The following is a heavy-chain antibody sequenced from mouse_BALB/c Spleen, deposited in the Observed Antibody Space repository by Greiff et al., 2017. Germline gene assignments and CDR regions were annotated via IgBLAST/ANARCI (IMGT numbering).Heavy chain of an antibody. J-gene: IGHJ1*01. CDR1: GYAFTNYL. V-gene: IGHV1-54*01. D-gene: IGHD3-1*01. CDR2: INPGSGGT. CDR3: VRGAARAPRYFDV. Sequence: QVQLQQSGAELVRPGTSVKVSCKASGYAFTNYLIEWVKQRPGQGLEWIGVINPGSGGTNYNEKFKGKATLTADKSSSTAYMQLSSLTSDDSAVYFCVRGAARAPRYFDVWGAQSTGSVSS.